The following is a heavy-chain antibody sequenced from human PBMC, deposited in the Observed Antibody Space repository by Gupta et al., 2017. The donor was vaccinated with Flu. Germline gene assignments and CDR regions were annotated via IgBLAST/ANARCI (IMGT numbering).Heavy chain of an antibody. V-gene: IGHV3-33*01. Sequence: QVQLVASGGGVVQPGRSVSLSCLASGFTFSSYGMHWVPQAPGKGLEWVAVIWYDGNNKYFADSVKGRFTISRDISKNTLYLQMNSLRAEDTALYYCARDRGAVAGSDFDYWGQGALVTVSS. J-gene: IGHJ4*02. CDR2: IWYDGNNK. D-gene: IGHD6-19*01. CDR3: ARDRGAVAGSDFDY. CDR1: GFTFSSYG.